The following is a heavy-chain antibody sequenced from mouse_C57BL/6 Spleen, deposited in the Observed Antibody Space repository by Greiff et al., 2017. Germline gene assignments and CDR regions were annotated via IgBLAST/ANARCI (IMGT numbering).Heavy chain of an antibody. CDR2: IYPGNSDT. CDR1: GYTFTSYW. J-gene: IGHJ2*01. D-gene: IGHD1-1*01. Sequence: VQLPQSGTVLARPGASVKMSCKTSGYTFTSYWMHWVNQRPGTGLDWIGAIYPGNSDTSYTQKFKGKAKLTAVTSASTAYMELSSLTNEDSAVYYWTRDDAEVDYFDYWGQGTTLTVSS. V-gene: IGHV1-5*01. CDR3: TRDDAEVDYFDY.